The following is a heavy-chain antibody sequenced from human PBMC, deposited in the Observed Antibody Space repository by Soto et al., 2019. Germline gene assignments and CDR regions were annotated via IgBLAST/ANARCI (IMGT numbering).Heavy chain of an antibody. Sequence: GESLKLSLKASGYRFNSYWIGWVRQMPGKGLEWMGIVHPGNSDIRYSPSFQGQVTVSVDRSISTAYLQWSSLKASDTAMYYCAALTGATFHWGQGTLVTVSS. V-gene: IGHV5-51*01. CDR1: GYRFNSYW. CDR3: AALTGATFH. D-gene: IGHD1-20*01. J-gene: IGHJ4*02. CDR2: VHPGNSDI.